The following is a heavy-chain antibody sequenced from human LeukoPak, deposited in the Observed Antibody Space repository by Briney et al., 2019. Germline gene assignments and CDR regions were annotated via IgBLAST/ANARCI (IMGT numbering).Heavy chain of an antibody. CDR3: ARTTRRYSSGWSF. CDR1: GYTFNSYY. V-gene: IGHV1-46*02. D-gene: IGHD6-19*01. Sequence: ASVKVSCKASGYTFNSYYMHWVRQAPGQGLEWMGIINPSGGSRSYAQKFQGRVTVTRATSTSTVYMELSSLRSEDTAVYYCARTTRRYSSGWSFWGQGTLVTVSS. J-gene: IGHJ4*02. CDR2: INPSGGSR.